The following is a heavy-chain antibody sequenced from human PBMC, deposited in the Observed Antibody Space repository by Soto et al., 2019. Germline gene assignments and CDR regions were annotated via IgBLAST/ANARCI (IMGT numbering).Heavy chain of an antibody. CDR1: GFTFSTSW. D-gene: IGHD3-16*01. Sequence: GGSLRLSCEASGFTFSTSWMSWVRQAPGKGLEWVANIKEDGSEKYYVDSVKGRFTISRDNAKNSLYLQMNSLRAEDTAVYYCARSRRGDGTYYWGQGTLVTVSS. J-gene: IGHJ4*02. V-gene: IGHV3-7*05. CDR3: ARSRRGDGTYY. CDR2: IKEDGSEK.